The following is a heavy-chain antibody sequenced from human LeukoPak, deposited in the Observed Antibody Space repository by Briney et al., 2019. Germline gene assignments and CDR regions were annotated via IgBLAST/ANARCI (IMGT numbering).Heavy chain of an antibody. CDR2: INPNSGGT. D-gene: IGHD1-14*01. CDR3: ARAGDRYYYYMDV. J-gene: IGHJ6*03. Sequence: GAPVKGSFQASGYTFTRYYIYWGGPGPGQGAGWMGWINPNSGGTNYAQKFQGRVTMTRDTSISTAYMELSRLRSDDTAVYYCARAGDRYYYYMDVWGKGTTVTISS. CDR1: GYTFTRYY. V-gene: IGHV1-2*02.